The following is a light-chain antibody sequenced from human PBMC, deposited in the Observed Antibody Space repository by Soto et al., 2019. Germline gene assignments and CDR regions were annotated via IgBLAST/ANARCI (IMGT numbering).Light chain of an antibody. V-gene: IGKV4-1*01. CDR1: QSVLLTSNNKNY. CDR3: QQSYTLSPLT. J-gene: IGKJ4*01. Sequence: DIVMTQSPDSLAVSLGERATINCKSSQSVLLTSNNKNYLAWYQHKPGKAPKVLISAASNLQSGVPSRFSGSGSGTVFTLTISSLQPEDFATYFCQQSYTLSPLTFGGGTKVEIK. CDR2: AAS.